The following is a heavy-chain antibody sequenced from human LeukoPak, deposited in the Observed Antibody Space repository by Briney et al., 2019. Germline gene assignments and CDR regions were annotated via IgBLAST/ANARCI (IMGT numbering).Heavy chain of an antibody. J-gene: IGHJ6*03. CDR2: ISSDGTNT. CDR3: ARVYYYYYMDV. V-gene: IGHV3-74*01. CDR1: GFTFSTYW. Sequence: GGTLRLSCAASGFTFSTYWMNWVRQPAGTGLVWFSRISSDGTNTYYPDSVKGRFTIARDNAKNTLYLQMNSLRAEDTVVYYCARVYYYYYMDVWGKGTTVAVSS.